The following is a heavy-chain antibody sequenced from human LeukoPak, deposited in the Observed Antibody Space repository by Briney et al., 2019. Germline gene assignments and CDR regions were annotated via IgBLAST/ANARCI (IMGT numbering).Heavy chain of an antibody. D-gene: IGHD1-26*01. V-gene: IGHV3-48*01. CDR3: VRGPIIVGATAFDI. CDR1: GFTFSSYN. Sequence: GGSLRLSCAASGFTFSSYNMNWVRQAPGKGLEWVSYISSSSSTIYYADSVKGRFTISRDNAKNSLYLQMNSLRAEDTAVYYCVRGPIIVGATAFDIWGQGTMVTVSS. CDR2: ISSSSSTI. J-gene: IGHJ3*02.